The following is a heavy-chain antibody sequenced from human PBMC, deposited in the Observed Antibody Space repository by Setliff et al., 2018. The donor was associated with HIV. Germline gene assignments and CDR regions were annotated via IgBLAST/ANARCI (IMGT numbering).Heavy chain of an antibody. D-gene: IGHD2-8*01. J-gene: IGHJ2*01. V-gene: IGHV3-7*01. Sequence: GGSLRLSCSPSGFNFNTYWMTWVRHFPGKGLEWVANIKQDESGKYYVDSVEGRFTISRDNSKYLVYLQMANLRVEDTAVYFCARGRGVFDLWGRGTLVTVSS. CDR1: GFNFNTYW. CDR3: ARGRGVFDL. CDR2: IKQDESGK.